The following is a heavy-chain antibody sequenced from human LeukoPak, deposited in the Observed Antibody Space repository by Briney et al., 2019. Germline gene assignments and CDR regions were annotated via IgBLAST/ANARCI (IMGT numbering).Heavy chain of an antibody. CDR2: ISYLATP. D-gene: IGHD3-22*01. J-gene: IGHJ4*02. V-gene: IGHV4-61*06. CDR3: ARGSSGYYYSYFDY. Sequence: YISYLATPKYTPSLTTGVTISVDTSKKQFSLRLRYVTAADTAVYYCARGSSGYYYSYFDYWGQGTLVTVSS.